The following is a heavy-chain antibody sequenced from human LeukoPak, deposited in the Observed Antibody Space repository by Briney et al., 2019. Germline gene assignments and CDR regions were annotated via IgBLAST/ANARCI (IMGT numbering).Heavy chain of an antibody. J-gene: IGHJ4*02. CDR2: ISSSSSTI. CDR1: GFTFSSYS. CDR3: AREYYYDSSGYYGY. D-gene: IGHD3-22*01. Sequence: GGSLRLSCAASGFTFSSYSMNWVRQAPGEGLEWVSYISSSSSTIYYADSVKGRFTISRDNAKNSLYLQMNSLRAEDTAVYYCAREYYYDSSGYYGYWGQGTLVTVSS. V-gene: IGHV3-48*01.